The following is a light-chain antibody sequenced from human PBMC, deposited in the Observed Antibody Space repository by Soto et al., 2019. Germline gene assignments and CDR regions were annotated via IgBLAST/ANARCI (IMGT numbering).Light chain of an antibody. CDR3: CSSEPGGPYV. Sequence: SALAQPASVSGSPGQSITISCTGTSNDVGAYDSVSWYQQHPHKAPQVIIYRGTQRPSGASNRFSASTSGNAASLTISGLQADDEADYFCCSSEPGGPYVCVTGTKV. CDR2: RGT. V-gene: IGLV2-23*01. CDR1: SNDVGAYDS. J-gene: IGLJ1*01.